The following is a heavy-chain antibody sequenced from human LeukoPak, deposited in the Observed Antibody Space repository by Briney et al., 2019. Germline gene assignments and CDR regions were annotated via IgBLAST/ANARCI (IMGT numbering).Heavy chain of an antibody. CDR2: ISAYNGNT. CDR1: GYTFTSYG. D-gene: IGHD4-17*01. J-gene: IGHJ4*02. Sequence: GASVKVSCKASGYTFTSYGISWVRQAPGQGLEWMGWISAYNGNTNYAQKLQGRVTMTTDTSTSTAHMELRSLRSDDTAVYYCATRILGYGDYFDYWGQGTLVTVSS. V-gene: IGHV1-18*01. CDR3: ATRILGYGDYFDY.